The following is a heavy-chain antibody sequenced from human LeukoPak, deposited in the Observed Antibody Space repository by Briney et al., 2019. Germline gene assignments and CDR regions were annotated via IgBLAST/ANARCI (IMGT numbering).Heavy chain of an antibody. CDR2: ISSSGSYG. V-gene: IGHV3-21*01. CDR3: ARARSPGGLGSGLCWFDS. J-gene: IGHJ5*01. D-gene: IGHD3-16*01. Sequence: GGSLRLSCAASNFSFSSHSMGWVRQAPGKGLEWVSFISSSGSYGTYADSLRGRFTISRDNDKNSLYLQMTNLAAEDTAVYYCARARSPGGLGSGLCWFDSWGQGTLVTVSS. CDR1: NFSFSSHS.